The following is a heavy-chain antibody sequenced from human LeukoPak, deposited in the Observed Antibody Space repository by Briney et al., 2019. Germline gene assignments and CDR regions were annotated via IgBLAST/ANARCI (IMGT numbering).Heavy chain of an antibody. J-gene: IGHJ3*02. D-gene: IGHD2-2*02. V-gene: IGHV4-4*07. Sequence: PSETLSLTCTVSGGSISSYYWSWIRQPARKGLEWIGRIYTSGSTNYNPSLKSRVTMSVDTSKNQFSLKLSSVTAADTAVYYCATCNSCYSRAFDIWGQGTMVTVSS. CDR3: ATCNSCYSRAFDI. CDR2: IYTSGST. CDR1: GGSISSYY.